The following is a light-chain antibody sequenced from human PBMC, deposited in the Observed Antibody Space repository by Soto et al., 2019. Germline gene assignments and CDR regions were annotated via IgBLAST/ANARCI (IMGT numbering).Light chain of an antibody. CDR1: QSIGAS. V-gene: IGKV1-5*03. CDR2: KAS. CDR3: QQYNSSPLT. J-gene: IGKJ4*01. Sequence: DIQMTQSPSTLYASVGDRVTITCRASQSIGASLAWFQQKPGKAPNLLIYKASSLESGVPSRFSGSGSGTEFTLTISPLQPDDFTTYYCQQYNSSPLTVGGGTKVEIK.